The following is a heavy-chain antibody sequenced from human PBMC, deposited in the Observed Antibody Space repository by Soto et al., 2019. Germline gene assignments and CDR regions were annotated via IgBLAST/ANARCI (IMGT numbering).Heavy chain of an antibody. J-gene: IGHJ3*01. CDR2: ISYDGSNK. CDR1: GVIFSTYA. V-gene: IGHV3-30-3*01. D-gene: IGHD2-15*01. CDR3: AREYGIGGAAFDF. Sequence: GGSLRLSCAASGVIFSTYAMHWVRQAPGKGLEWVAVISYDGSNKYYADSVKGRFTISRDNSKNTLYLQMNSLRAEDTAVYYCAREYGIGGAAFDFWGQGTMVTISS.